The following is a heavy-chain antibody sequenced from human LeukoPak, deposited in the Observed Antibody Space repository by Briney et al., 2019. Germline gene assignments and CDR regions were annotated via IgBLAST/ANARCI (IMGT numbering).Heavy chain of an antibody. CDR2: IYSGGST. CDR3: ARDGASYDYVWGSYYFDY. V-gene: IGHV3-66*01. D-gene: IGHD3-16*01. J-gene: IGHJ4*02. CDR1: GFTLSNHY. Sequence: GGSLRLSCAASGFTLSNHYMSWVRQAPGKGLEWVAVIYSGGSTYYADSVKGRFTISRDNSKNTLYLQMNSLRAEDTAVYYCARDGASYDYVWGSYYFDYWGQGTLVTVDS.